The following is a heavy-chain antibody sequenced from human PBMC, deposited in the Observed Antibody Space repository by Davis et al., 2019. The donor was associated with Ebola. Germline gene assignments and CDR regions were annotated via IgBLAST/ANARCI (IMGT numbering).Heavy chain of an antibody. CDR3: ASGGYSGYDGYFDD. J-gene: IGHJ4*02. V-gene: IGHV4-39*01. D-gene: IGHD5-12*01. CDR2: IYYSGST. CDR1: GDSMSRSSFY. Sequence: MPSETLSLTCTVSGDSMSRSSFYWGWVRQPPGKGLEWIGSIYYSGSTDYNPSLESRVTISADTSKNQFSLKLTSVTAADTALYYCASGGYSGYDGYFDDWGQGTLVTVSS.